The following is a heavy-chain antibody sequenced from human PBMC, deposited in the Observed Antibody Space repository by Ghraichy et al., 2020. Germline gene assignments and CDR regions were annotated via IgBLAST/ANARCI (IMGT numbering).Heavy chain of an antibody. Sequence: SVKVSCKASGFTFTSSAVQWVRQARGQRLEWIGWIVVGSGNTNYAQKFQERVTITRDMSTSTAYMELSSLRSEDTAVYYCAAADSAYCGGDCYSWWFDPWGQGTLVTVSS. CDR1: GFTFTSSA. D-gene: IGHD2-21*02. CDR2: IVVGSGNT. V-gene: IGHV1-58*01. J-gene: IGHJ5*02. CDR3: AAADSAYCGGDCYSWWFDP.